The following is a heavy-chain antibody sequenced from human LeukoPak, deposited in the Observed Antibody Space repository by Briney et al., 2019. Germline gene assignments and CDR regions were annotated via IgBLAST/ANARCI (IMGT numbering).Heavy chain of an antibody. J-gene: IGHJ4*02. V-gene: IGHV4-34*01. D-gene: IGHD4-11*01. CDR1: GGSFTGYH. Sequence: SETLSLTCAVYGGSFTGYHFSWIRQPPGKGLEWVGEIHPSGSFDYNPSLESRVTISIDTSKNQFSLRLTSVTAADTAFYYCARGTDRSKAGDHWGQGTLVTVSS. CDR3: ARGTDRSKAGDH. CDR2: IHPSGSF.